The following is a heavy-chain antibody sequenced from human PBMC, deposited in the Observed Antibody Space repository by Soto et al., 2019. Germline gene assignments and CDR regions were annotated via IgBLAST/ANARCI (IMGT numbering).Heavy chain of an antibody. D-gene: IGHD3-3*01. J-gene: IGHJ6*02. Sequence: GGSLRLSCAASGFTFSSYWMSWVRQAPGKGLEWVANIKQDGSEKYYVDSVKGRFTISRDNAKNSLYLQMNSLRAEDTAVYYCARTLYDFWSGYYSMYYYGMDVWGQGTTVTVSS. CDR1: GFTFSSYW. CDR2: IKQDGSEK. CDR3: ARTLYDFWSGYYSMYYYGMDV. V-gene: IGHV3-7*03.